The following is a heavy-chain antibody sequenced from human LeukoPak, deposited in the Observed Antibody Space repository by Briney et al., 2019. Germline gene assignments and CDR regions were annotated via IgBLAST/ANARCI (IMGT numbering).Heavy chain of an antibody. CDR1: GFTFSSYS. CDR3: ARGLRIQLWTGSDY. CDR2: IKPDGSEK. J-gene: IGHJ4*02. V-gene: IGHV3-7*01. Sequence: PGGSLRLSCAASGFTFSSYSMNWVRQAPGKGLEWVANIKPDGSEKYYVDSVKGRFTISRGHAKDSLYLQMNSLRAEDTAVYYCARGLRIQLWTGSDYWGQGTLVTVSS. D-gene: IGHD5-18*01.